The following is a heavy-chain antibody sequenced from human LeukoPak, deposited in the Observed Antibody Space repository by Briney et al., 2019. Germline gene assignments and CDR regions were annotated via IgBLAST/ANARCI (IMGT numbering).Heavy chain of an antibody. CDR3: ARDGHRRYHYDSSGREDAFDI. J-gene: IGHJ3*02. CDR1: GYTFTNYD. D-gene: IGHD3-22*01. CDR2: ISAYNGHT. V-gene: IGHV1-18*01. Sequence: ASVKVSCKASGYTFTNYDISWVRQPPGQGLEWMGWISAYNGHTKYAQKVQGRVTMTRDTSTSTAYMELRSLRSDDTAVYYCARDGHRRYHYDSSGREDAFDIWGQGTMVTVSS.